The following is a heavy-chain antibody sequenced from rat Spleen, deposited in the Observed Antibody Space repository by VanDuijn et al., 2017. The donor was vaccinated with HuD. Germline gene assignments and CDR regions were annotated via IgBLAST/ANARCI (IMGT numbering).Heavy chain of an antibody. CDR2: IRSKSYNYAT. V-gene: IGHV10-10*01. J-gene: IGHJ2*01. CDR3: TGSYYYDGNFDY. CDR1: GFDFNSYG. Sequence: EVQVVESGGGLVQPKGSLKLSCAASGFDFNSYGMSWVRQAPGKGLDLVADIRSKSYNYATYYADSVKDRFTIFRDDSQSMVYVQMYKLKTENTALYYCTGSYYYDGNFDYWGQGVMVTVSS. D-gene: IGHD1-12*02.